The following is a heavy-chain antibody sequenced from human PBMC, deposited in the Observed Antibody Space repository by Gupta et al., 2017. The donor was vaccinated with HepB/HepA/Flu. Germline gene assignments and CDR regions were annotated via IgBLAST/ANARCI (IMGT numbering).Heavy chain of an antibody. J-gene: IGHJ5*02. V-gene: IGHV4-39*01. CDR1: GGSISSSSYY. CDR3: ARQFRVPAAKGWGWFDP. Sequence: QLQLQESGPGLVKPSETLSLTCTVSGGSISSSSYYWGWIRQPPGKGLEWIGSIYYSGSTYYNPSLKSRVTISVDTSKNLFSLKLSSVTAADTAVYYCARQFRVPAAKGWGWFDPWGQGTLVTVSS. CDR2: IYYSGST. D-gene: IGHD2-2*01.